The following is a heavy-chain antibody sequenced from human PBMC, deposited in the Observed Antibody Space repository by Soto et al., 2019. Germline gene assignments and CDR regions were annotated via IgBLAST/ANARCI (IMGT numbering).Heavy chain of an antibody. CDR1: GYTFTSYA. J-gene: IGHJ6*02. CDR3: ASIPRGYGMNV. Sequence: ASVKVSCKASGYTFTSYAMHWVRQAPGQRLEWMGWINAGNGNTKYSQKFRGRVTITRDTSASTAYMELSSLRSEDTAVYYCASIPRGYGMNVWGQGTTVAAAS. CDR2: INAGNGNT. V-gene: IGHV1-3*01. D-gene: IGHD3-10*01.